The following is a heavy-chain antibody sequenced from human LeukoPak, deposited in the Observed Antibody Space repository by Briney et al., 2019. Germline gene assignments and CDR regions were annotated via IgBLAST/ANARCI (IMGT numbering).Heavy chain of an antibody. J-gene: IGHJ4*02. CDR2: ISSSGSTI. D-gene: IGHD4-17*01. CDR3: ARDWGGGYGDHEVY. V-gene: IGHV3-48*03. CDR1: GFTFSSYE. Sequence: GGSLRLSCAASGFTFSSYEMNWVRQAPGKGLEWGSYISSSGSTIYYTDSVKGRFTISRDKAKNTLYLQMNSLRAEDTPVYYSARDWGGGYGDHEVYWGQGTLVTVSS.